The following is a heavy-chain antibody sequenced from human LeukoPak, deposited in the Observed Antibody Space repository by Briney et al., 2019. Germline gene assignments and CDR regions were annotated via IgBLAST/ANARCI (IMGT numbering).Heavy chain of an antibody. D-gene: IGHD3-22*01. V-gene: IGHV3-48*01. CDR1: GFTFTSYS. J-gene: IGHJ5*02. CDR3: ARDYYGP. Sequence: GGSLRLSWAASGFTFTSYSLNWVRQAPGKGLEWVSYITSSGNHIYYADSVKGRFTISRDNSKNTLFLQMNSLRVEDTAVYYCARDYYGPWGQGTLVTVSS. CDR2: ITSSGNHI.